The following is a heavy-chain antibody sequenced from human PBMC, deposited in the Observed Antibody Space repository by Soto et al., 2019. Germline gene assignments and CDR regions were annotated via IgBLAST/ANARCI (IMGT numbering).Heavy chain of an antibody. V-gene: IGHV3-23*01. CDR2: ISSGGGSP. D-gene: IGHD1-26*01. J-gene: IGHJ4*02. Sequence: GGSLRLSCAASGFTFSYYAMSWVRQSPGKGLEWVSSISSGGGSPYYADSVKGRFTISRNNSKNTLFLQMNSLRAEDTAVYYCAKGDGRIVPRHFDYWGQGTLVTVS. CDR1: GFTFSYYA. CDR3: AKGDGRIVPRHFDY.